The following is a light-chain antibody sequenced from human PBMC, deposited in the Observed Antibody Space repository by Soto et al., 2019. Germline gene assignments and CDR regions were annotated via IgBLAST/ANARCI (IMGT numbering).Light chain of an antibody. J-gene: IGLJ2*01. CDR3: AAWDDSLSGVV. V-gene: IGLV1-47*01. Sequence: QSVLTQPPSASVPPGQRVTISCSGSSSNIGSNYAYWYQQLPGTAPKLLIYRTNQRPSGVPDRFSGSKSGTSASLAISGLRSEDEADYYCAAWDDSLSGVVFGGGTKLTVL. CDR2: RTN. CDR1: SSNIGSNY.